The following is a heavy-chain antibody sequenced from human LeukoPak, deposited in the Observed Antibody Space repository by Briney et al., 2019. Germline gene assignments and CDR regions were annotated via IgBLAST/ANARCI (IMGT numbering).Heavy chain of an antibody. CDR3: ARDSPRGYCSGGSCYAWFDP. V-gene: IGHV3-21*01. CDR2: ISSSSSYI. J-gene: IGHJ5*02. D-gene: IGHD2-15*01. CDR1: GFTFSNAW. Sequence: AGGSLRLSCAASGFTFSNAWMSWVRQAPGKGLEWVSSISSSSSYIYYADSVKGRFTISRDNAKNSLYLQMNSLRAEDTAVYYCARDSPRGYCSGGSCYAWFDPWGQGTLVTVSS.